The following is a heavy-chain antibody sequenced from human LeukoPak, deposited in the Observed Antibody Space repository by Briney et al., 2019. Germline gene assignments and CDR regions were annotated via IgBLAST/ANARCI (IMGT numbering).Heavy chain of an antibody. V-gene: IGHV1-18*01. D-gene: IGHD3-22*01. CDR3: ARGSPPRVYYDRSGYYSYYFDY. J-gene: IGHJ4*02. Sequence: ASVKVSFKASGYKFTNYGISWVRQAPGQGLEWMGLISSYNGNTIYAQKLQGRVTMTTDTSTSTAYMELRSLRSDDTAVYYCARGSPPRVYYDRSGYYSYYFDYWGQGTLVTVSS. CDR1: GYKFTNYG. CDR2: ISSYNGNT.